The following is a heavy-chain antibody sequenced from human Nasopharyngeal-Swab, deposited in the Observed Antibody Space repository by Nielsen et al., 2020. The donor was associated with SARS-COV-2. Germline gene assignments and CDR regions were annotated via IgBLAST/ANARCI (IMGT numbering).Heavy chain of an antibody. Sequence: GESLKISCSASGFTFRSYAMHWVRQAPGKGLEYVSAISSNGGSTYYADSVKGRFTISRDNSKNTLYLQMSSLRAEDTAVYYCVLDEKLGVAVARDYWGQGTLVTVSS. J-gene: IGHJ4*02. D-gene: IGHD6-19*01. CDR2: ISSNGGST. V-gene: IGHV3-64D*08. CDR1: GFTFRSYA. CDR3: VLDEKLGVAVARDY.